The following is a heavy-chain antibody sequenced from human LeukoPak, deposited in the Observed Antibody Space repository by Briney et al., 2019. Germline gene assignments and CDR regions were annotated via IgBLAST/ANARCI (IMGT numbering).Heavy chain of an antibody. V-gene: IGHV3-21*01. CDR3: AREMGGYSGYDSSHAFDI. Sequence: KPGGSLRLSCAASGFTFSSSAMSWVRQAPGKGLEWVSSISSSSSYIYYADSVKGRFTISRDNAKNSLYLQMNSLRAEDTAVYYCAREMGGYSGYDSSHAFDIWGQGTMVTVSS. CDR2: ISSSSSYI. D-gene: IGHD5-12*01. J-gene: IGHJ3*02. CDR1: GFTFSSSA.